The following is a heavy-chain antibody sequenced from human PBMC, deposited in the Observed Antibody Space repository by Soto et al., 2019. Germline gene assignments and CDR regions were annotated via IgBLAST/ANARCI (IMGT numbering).Heavy chain of an antibody. CDR1: GFTFSSYG. CDR3: ASVGGIGYSYGYRYYGMDV. V-gene: IGHV3-33*01. D-gene: IGHD5-18*01. J-gene: IGHJ6*02. CDR2: IWYDGSNK. Sequence: GGSLRLSCAASGFTFSSYGMHWVRQAPGKGLEWVAVIWYDGSNKYYADSVKGRFTISRDNSKNTLYLQMNSLRAEDTAVYYCASVGGIGYSYGYRYYGMDVWGQGTTVTVS.